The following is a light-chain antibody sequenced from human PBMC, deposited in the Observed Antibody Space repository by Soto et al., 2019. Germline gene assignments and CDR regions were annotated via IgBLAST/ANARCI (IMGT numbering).Light chain of an antibody. CDR2: DAS. J-gene: IGKJ2*01. CDR3: QQYNSYSSFT. CDR1: QDINTF. V-gene: IGKV1-5*01. Sequence: DIQMTQSPSTLSAPVGDRVTITCRASQDINTFLAWYQQKPGKAPKLLIYDASSLESGVPSRFSGSGSGTEFTLTISSLQPDDFATYYCQQYNSYSSFTFGQGTKVDIK.